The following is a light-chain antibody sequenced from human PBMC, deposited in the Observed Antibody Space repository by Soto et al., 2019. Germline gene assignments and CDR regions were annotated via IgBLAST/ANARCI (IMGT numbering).Light chain of an antibody. CDR1: QGISNY. J-gene: IGKJ3*01. CDR2: AAY. Sequence: DIHMTQSPSSLSASVGDRVAITCRASQGISNYLAWYQQKRGKVHKLLIYAAYNLQKGVPSRFSGSGSGTDFPLTISSLQPEDVSNYYCQKYNSASFTFGPGTKVDIK. V-gene: IGKV1-27*01. CDR3: QKYNSASFT.